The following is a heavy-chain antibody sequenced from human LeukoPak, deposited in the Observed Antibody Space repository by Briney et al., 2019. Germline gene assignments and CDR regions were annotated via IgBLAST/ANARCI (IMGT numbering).Heavy chain of an antibody. V-gene: IGHV3-11*01. Sequence: GGSLRLSCAASGFTFSDHYISWIRQAPGKGLEWVSYIDRSGTTTYYADSVKGRFTTSRDNAKNSLYLQMSSLRADDTAVYYCARGHYGLDVWGQGTTVTVSS. CDR2: IDRSGTTT. CDR1: GFTFSDHY. J-gene: IGHJ6*02. CDR3: ARGHYGLDV.